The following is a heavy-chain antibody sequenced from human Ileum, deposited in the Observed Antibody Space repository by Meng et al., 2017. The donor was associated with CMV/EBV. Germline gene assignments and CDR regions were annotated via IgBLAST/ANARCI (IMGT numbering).Heavy chain of an antibody. CDR3: VHRYSSSSGQVA. Sequence: QITLKESGPTLVKPTQTLTLTCTFSGFSLTTNVESVGWIRQPPGKALEWLALIHGGGGKQYSPSLQSRLTATRDTSKNQVVLTMTNMDPVDTATYYCVHRYSSSSGQVAWDHGPLVTVYS. D-gene: IGHD6-6*01. CDR1: GFSLTTNVES. V-gene: IGHV2-5*02. CDR2: IHGGGGK. J-gene: IGHJ5*01.